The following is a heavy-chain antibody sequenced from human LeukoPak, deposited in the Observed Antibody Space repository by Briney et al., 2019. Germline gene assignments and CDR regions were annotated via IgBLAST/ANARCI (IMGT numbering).Heavy chain of an antibody. Sequence: SVKVSCKASGGTFSSYAISWVRQAPGQGLEWMGGTIPIFGTANYAQKFQGRVTITADESTSTAYMEPSSLRSEDTAVYYCARSGGYSGYDPPFDYWGQGTLVTVSS. D-gene: IGHD5-12*01. V-gene: IGHV1-69*13. CDR3: ARSGGYSGYDPPFDY. J-gene: IGHJ4*02. CDR2: TIPIFGTA. CDR1: GGTFSSYA.